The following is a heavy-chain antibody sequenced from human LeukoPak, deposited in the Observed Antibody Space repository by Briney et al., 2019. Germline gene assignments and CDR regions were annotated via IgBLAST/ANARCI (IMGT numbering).Heavy chain of an antibody. V-gene: IGHV4-34*01. CDR2: INHSGST. Sequence: NPSETLSLTCAVYGGSFSGYYWSWIRQPPGKGLEWIGEINHSGSTNYNPSLKSRVTISVDTSKNQFSLKLSSVTAADTAVYYCARFPYYYDSSGYYEGAIYWGQGTLVTVSS. CDR1: GGSFSGYY. D-gene: IGHD3-22*01. J-gene: IGHJ4*02. CDR3: ARFPYYYDSSGYYEGAIY.